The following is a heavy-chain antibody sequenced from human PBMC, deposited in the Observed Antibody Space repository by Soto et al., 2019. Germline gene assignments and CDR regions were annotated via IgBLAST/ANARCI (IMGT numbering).Heavy chain of an antibody. J-gene: IGHJ5*02. D-gene: IGHD3-16*02. CDR2: ISSSSSTI. V-gene: IGHV3-48*02. CDR3: ARGEGDYVWGSYRTYNWFDP. Sequence: EVQLVESGGGLVQPGGSLRLSCAASGFTFSSYSMNWVRQAPGKWLEWVSYISSSSSTIYYADSVKGRFTISRDNAKNSLYLQMNSLRDDDTAVYYCARGEGDYVWGSYRTYNWFDPWGQGTLVTVSS. CDR1: GFTFSSYS.